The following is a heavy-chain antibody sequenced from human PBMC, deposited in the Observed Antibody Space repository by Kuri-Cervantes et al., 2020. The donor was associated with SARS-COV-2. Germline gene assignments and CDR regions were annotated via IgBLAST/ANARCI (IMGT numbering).Heavy chain of an antibody. CDR2: INHSGST. CDR1: GGSFSGYY. J-gene: IGHJ3*02. CDR3: ARDYGSYSGPLAFDI. D-gene: IGHD1-26*01. Sequence: SETLSLTCAVYGGSFSGYYWSWIRQPPGKGLEWIGEINHSGSTNYNPSLKSRVTISVDTSKNQFSLKLSSVTAEDTAVYYCARDYGSYSGPLAFDIWGQGTMVTVSS. V-gene: IGHV4-34*01.